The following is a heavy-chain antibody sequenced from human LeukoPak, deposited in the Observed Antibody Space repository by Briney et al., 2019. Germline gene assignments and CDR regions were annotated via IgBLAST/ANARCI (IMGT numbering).Heavy chain of an antibody. Sequence: SETLSLTCAVYGGSFSGYYWSWIRQPPGKGLEWIGEINHSGSTNYNPSLKSRVTISVDTSKNQFSLKLSSVTAAGTAVYYCARGPVRRWFDPWGQGTLVTVSS. CDR3: ARGPVRRWFDP. D-gene: IGHD1-14*01. J-gene: IGHJ5*02. CDR1: GGSFSGYY. V-gene: IGHV4-34*01. CDR2: INHSGST.